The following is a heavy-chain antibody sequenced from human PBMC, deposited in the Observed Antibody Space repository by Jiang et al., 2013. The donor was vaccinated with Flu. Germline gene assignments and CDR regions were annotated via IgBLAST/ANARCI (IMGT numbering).Heavy chain of an antibody. CDR1: GGTFSSYA. D-gene: IGHD1-20*01. V-gene: IGHV1-69*01. J-gene: IGHJ6*02. CDR3: ARVPGITGTPEPAYYYYGMDV. Sequence: SGAEVKKPGSSVKVSCKASGGTFSSYAISWVRQAPGQGLEWMGGIIPIFGTANYAQKFQGRVTITADESTSTAYMELSSLRSEDTAVYYCARVPGITGTPEPAYYYYGMDVVGPRDHGHRLL. CDR2: IIPIFGTA.